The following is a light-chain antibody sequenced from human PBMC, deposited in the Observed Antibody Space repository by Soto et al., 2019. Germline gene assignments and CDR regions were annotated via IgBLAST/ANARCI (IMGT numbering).Light chain of an antibody. CDR2: SNN. V-gene: IGLV1-44*01. J-gene: IGLJ2*01. CDR3: AAWDDSLNAVV. Sequence: QSVLTQPPSASGTPGQRVTISCSGGSSNIGSNTVNWYQQLPGTAPNLLIYSNNQRPSGVPDRFSGSKSGTSASLAISGRQSEDEADYYCAAWDDSLNAVVFGGGTKLTVL. CDR1: SSNIGSNT.